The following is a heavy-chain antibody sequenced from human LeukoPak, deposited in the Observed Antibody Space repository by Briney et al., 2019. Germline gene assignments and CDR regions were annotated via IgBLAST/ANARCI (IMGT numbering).Heavy chain of an antibody. D-gene: IGHD6-19*01. V-gene: IGHV2-5*01. Sequence: TLSLTCTVSGGSISSYYWSWIRQPPGKPLEWLALIYWNDDKRYNPSLQSRLTITKDTSRNKVVLTMTDLDPVDTATYYCAHRYASGWFFDYFDLWGQGTLVTVSS. CDR2: IYWNDDK. J-gene: IGHJ4*02. CDR1: GGSISSYYW. CDR3: AHRYASGWFFDYFDL.